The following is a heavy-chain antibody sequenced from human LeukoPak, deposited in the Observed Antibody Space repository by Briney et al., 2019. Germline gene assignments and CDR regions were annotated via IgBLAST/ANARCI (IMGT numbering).Heavy chain of an antibody. J-gene: IGHJ4*02. CDR1: GDSVRNDFYY. CDR3: ARNNAPRRVGFEF. Sequence: SETLSLTCSVSGDSVRNDFYYWGWIRQPPGKGLEWVACLSHAGNTWYNPSLESRLSISVDTSKNQFSLKFSSVTAADTALYWCARNNAPRRVGFEFWGQGILVTVSS. CDR2: LSHAGNT. D-gene: IGHD2-2*01. V-gene: IGHV4-39*01.